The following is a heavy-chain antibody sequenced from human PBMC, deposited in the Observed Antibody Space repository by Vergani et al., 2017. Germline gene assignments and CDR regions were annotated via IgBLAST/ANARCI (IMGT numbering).Heavy chain of an antibody. V-gene: IGHV3-30*18. D-gene: IGHD3-3*01. J-gene: IGHJ6*03. CDR2: ISYDGSNK. CDR3: AKERRVGRSGYYRPYYYMDV. Sequence: QVQLVESGGGVVQPGRSLRLSCAASGFNFSSYGMHWVRQAPGKGLEWVAVISYDGSNKYYADSVKGRFTISRDNSKNTLYLQMNSLRAEDTAVYYCAKERRVGRSGYYRPYYYMDVWGKGTTVTVSS. CDR1: GFNFSSYG.